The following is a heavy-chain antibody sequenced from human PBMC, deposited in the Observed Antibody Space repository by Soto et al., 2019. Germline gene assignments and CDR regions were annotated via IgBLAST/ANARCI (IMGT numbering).Heavy chain of an antibody. V-gene: IGHV1-69*01. D-gene: IGHD4-17*01. J-gene: IGHJ4*02. Sequence: QVQLVQSGAEVKKPGSSVKVSCKASGGTFSSYAVSWLRQAPGQGLEWMGGIIPIFGTANYEEKFQGRVTSTADESTSTAYMELSSLRSEDTAVYYCASKDYGDLPYWGQGTLVTVSS. CDR3: ASKDYGDLPY. CDR1: GGTFSSYA. CDR2: IIPIFGTA.